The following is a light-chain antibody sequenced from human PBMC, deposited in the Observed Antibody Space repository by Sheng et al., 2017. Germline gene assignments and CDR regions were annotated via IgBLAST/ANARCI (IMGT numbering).Light chain of an antibody. CDR1: QSVSSG. V-gene: IGKV3-15*01. CDR3: QQYNNWPLYT. CDR2: EAS. Sequence: EIVMTQSPATLSVSPGESATLSCRTSQSVSSGLAWYQQKSGQAPRLLIYEASTRATGISLRFSGSGSGTEFTLTISSLQSEDFAVYYCQQYNNWPLYTFGQGTKLEIK. J-gene: IGKJ2*01.